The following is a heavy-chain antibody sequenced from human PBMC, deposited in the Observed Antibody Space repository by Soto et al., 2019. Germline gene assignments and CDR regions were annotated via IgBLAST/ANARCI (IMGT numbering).Heavy chain of an antibody. D-gene: IGHD1-7*01. J-gene: IGHJ6*02. CDR3: ARRGKTGTTDYYYGMDV. Sequence: SVKVSFKASGYTFSGYYMHWVRQAPGQGLEWMGWINPNSGGTNYAQKFQGRVTMTRDTSISTAYMELSRLRSDDTAVYYCARRGKTGTTDYYYGMDVWGQGTTVTVSS. CDR1: GYTFSGYY. CDR2: INPNSGGT. V-gene: IGHV1-2*02.